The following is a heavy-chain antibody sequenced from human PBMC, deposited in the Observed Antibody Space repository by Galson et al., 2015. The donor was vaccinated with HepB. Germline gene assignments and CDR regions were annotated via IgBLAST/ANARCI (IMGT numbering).Heavy chain of an antibody. CDR1: GFTFSSFA. CDR2: ISDGGDTT. V-gene: IGHV3-23*01. CDR3: AKGDTPWGGFDI. J-gene: IGHJ3*02. D-gene: IGHD2-21*01. Sequence: SCKASGFTFSSFAMTWVRQAPGKGLEWVSAISDGGDTTYYADSVKGRFSITRDVSKSTLSLQMNSLRAEDTAVYYCAKGDTPWGGFDIWGQGTMVTVSS.